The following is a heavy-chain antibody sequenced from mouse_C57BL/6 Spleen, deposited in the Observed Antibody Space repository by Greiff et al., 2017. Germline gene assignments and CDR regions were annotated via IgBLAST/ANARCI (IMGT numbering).Heavy chain of an antibody. J-gene: IGHJ3*01. CDR1: GYAFTNYL. V-gene: IGHV1-54*01. CDR2: INPGSGGT. D-gene: IGHD2-2*01. Sequence: QVQLQQSGAELVRPGTSVKVSCKASGYAFTNYLIEWVKQRPGQGLEWIGVINPGSGGTNYNGKFKGKATLTADKSSSTAYMQLSSLTSEDSAVYFCARGGGYDGFAYWGQGTLVTVSA. CDR3: ARGGGYDGFAY.